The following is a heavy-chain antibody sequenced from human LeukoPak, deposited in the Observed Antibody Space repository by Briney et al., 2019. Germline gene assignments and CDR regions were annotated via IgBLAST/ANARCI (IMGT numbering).Heavy chain of an antibody. CDR3: ARDGYYGSGSYPYYYGMDV. CDR2: FDPEDGET. Sequence: ASVTVSCKVSGYTLTELSMHWVRQAPGKGLEWMGGFDPEDGETIYAQKFQGRVTMTTDISTSTAYMELRSLRSDDTAVYYCARDGYYGSGSYPYYYGMDVWGQGTTVTVSS. J-gene: IGHJ6*02. CDR1: GYTLTELS. D-gene: IGHD3-10*01. V-gene: IGHV1-24*01.